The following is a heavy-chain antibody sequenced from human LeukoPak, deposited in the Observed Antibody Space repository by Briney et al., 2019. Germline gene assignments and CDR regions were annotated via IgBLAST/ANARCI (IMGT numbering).Heavy chain of an antibody. CDR1: GYTFTSYD. CDR3: ARARRYYGSGSTSYYFDY. D-gene: IGHD3-10*01. CDR2: MNPNSGNT. Sequence: ASVRVSCKASGYTFTSYDINWVRQATGQGFEWMGWMNPNSGNTGYAQKFQGRVTMTRNTSISTAYMELSSLRSEDTAVYYCARARRYYGSGSTSYYFDYWGQGTLVTVSS. V-gene: IGHV1-8*01. J-gene: IGHJ4*02.